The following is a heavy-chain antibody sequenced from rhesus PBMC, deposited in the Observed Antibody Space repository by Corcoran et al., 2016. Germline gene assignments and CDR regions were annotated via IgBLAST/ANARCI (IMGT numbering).Heavy chain of an antibody. CDR1: GGSISSNY. J-gene: IGHJ4*01. CDR2: IAGSGGST. D-gene: IGHD3-34*01. V-gene: IGHV4-173*01. Sequence: QLQLQESGPGLVKPSETLSLTCAVSGGSISSNYWSWIRPPPGKGLEWFGRIAGSGGSTDYNPSLTGQVTISTDTSKNQLSLKLSSVTAAETAVYYSASPGGGGGLGDYWGQGVLVTVSS. CDR3: ASPGGGGGLGDY.